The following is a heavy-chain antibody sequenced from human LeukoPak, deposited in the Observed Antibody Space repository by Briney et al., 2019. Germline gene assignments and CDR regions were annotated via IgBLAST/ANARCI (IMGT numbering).Heavy chain of an antibody. D-gene: IGHD6-13*01. V-gene: IGHV4-59*12. J-gene: IGHJ4*02. Sequence: SETLSLTCTVSGGSISSYYWSWIRQPPGKGLEWIGYIYYSGSTNYNPSLKSRVTISVDTSKNQFSLKLSSVTAADTAVYYCARAGYSSSWSPNFDYWGQGTLVTVSS. CDR2: IYYSGST. CDR3: ARAGYSSSWSPNFDY. CDR1: GGSISSYY.